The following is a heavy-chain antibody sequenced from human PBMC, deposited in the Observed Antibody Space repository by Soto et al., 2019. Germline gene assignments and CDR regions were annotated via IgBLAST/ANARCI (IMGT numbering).Heavy chain of an antibody. V-gene: IGHV3-21*01. CDR2: ITRTGSNI. Sequence: PGGSLRLSCAASGFTFSNYGMNWVRQAPGRGLEWVSSITRTGSNIYYADSMKGRFTVSRDNAKNSVYLQMDSLRAEDTAVYYCARAMYGSGSYYGDYCGQGTLVTSPQ. CDR3: ARAMYGSGSYYGDY. J-gene: IGHJ4*02. CDR1: GFTFSNYG. D-gene: IGHD3-10*01.